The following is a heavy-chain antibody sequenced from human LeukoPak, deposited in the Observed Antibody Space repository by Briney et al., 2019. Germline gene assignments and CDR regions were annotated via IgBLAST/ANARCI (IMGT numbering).Heavy chain of an antibody. Sequence: SENLSLTCAVSGGSISSSNWWSWVRQPPGKGLEWIGEIYHSGSTNYNPSLKSRVTISVDKSKNQFSLKLSSVTAADTAVYYCARETGILTGLDAFDIWGQGTMVTVSS. J-gene: IGHJ3*02. CDR3: ARETGILTGLDAFDI. CDR2: IYHSGST. CDR1: GGSISSSNW. D-gene: IGHD3-9*01. V-gene: IGHV4-4*02.